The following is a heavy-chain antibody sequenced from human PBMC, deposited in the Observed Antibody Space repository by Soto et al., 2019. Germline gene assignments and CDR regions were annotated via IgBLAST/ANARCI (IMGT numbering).Heavy chain of an antibody. Sequence: QLQLQESGPGLVKPSETLSLTCTVSGGSISSSSYYWGWIRQPPGKGLEWIGSIYYSGSTYYNPSLKSRVTISVDTSKNQFSLKLSSVTAADTAVYYCARRPSPYSSGWYGERYYFDYWGQGTLVTVSS. CDR1: GGSISSSSYY. J-gene: IGHJ4*02. D-gene: IGHD6-19*01. V-gene: IGHV4-39*01. CDR3: ARRPSPYSSGWYGERYYFDY. CDR2: IYYSGST.